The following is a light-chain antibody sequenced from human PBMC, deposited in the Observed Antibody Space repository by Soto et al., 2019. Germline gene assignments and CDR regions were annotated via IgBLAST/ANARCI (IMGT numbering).Light chain of an antibody. V-gene: IGKV3-20*01. CDR3: QQYGSSPYT. J-gene: IGKJ2*01. Sequence: EIVLTQSPGTLSLSPGERATLSCRASQSISSVYLGWYQQKPGQAPRLLIYGTSSRATVIPDRFSGSGSGTDFTLTITRLEPEDFAVYFCQQYGSSPYTFGQGTKLEI. CDR1: QSISSVY. CDR2: GTS.